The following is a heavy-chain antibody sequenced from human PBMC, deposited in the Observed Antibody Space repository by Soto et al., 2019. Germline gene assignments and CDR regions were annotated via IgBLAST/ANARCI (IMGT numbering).Heavy chain of an antibody. V-gene: IGHV1-69*08. CDR3: ERDSGRGVVDALDI. Sequence: QVQLVQSGAEVKKPGSSVKVSCKASGGTFSSYTISWVRQAPGQGLEWMGRIIPILGIANYAQKFQGRVTITAETSTSTACMERSSLRSEDTAVYYCERDSGRGVVDALDIWGQGTMVTVSS. J-gene: IGHJ3*02. CDR2: IIPILGIA. D-gene: IGHD1-26*01. CDR1: GGTFSSYT.